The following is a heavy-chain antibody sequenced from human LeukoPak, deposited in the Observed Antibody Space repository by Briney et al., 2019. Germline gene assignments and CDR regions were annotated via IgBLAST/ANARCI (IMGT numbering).Heavy chain of an antibody. CDR1: GFIFSSHG. Sequence: GGSLSLSCAASGFIFSSHGTNWVRQAPGKGLEWVSGISPSGDITYYAASVKGRFTISRDNSKDTVYLQMDSLTFEDAAVYYCAQDLADIRFDNWGQGTLVTVSS. CDR2: ISPSGDIT. V-gene: IGHV3-23*01. CDR3: AQDLADIRFDN. J-gene: IGHJ4*02.